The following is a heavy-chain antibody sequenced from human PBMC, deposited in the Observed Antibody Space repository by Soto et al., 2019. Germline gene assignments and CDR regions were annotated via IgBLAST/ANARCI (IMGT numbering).Heavy chain of an antibody. Sequence: SEPLSPPCAVYNGSFSGYYSSWVRLSPAKGLEWIGEITPSGNTNYSPSLTRRVTLSEDSSKNNFSLHLSSVTAADTGVYYVARVSGSGVSCYLSGRYNFYVSDVWGQGTAVTVSS. CDR2: ITPSGNT. J-gene: IGHJ6*02. D-gene: IGHD2-15*01. CDR1: NGSFSGYY. V-gene: IGHV4-34*01. CDR3: ARVSGSGVSCYLSGRYNFYVSDV.